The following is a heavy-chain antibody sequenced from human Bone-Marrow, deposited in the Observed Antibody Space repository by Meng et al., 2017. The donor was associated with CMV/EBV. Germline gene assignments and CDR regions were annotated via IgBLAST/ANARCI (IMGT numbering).Heavy chain of an antibody. CDR3: ARVGVVVVGAGDY. CDR2: LRQDGSQM. V-gene: IGHV3-7*01. D-gene: IGHD1-26*01. J-gene: IGHJ4*02. Sequence: GGSLRLSCAASGFTFSTYWMSWVRQAPGKGLEWVANLRQDGSQMFYVDSVKGRFTISRDNAKNSLYLQMNSLRVEDTAVYYCARVGVVVVGAGDYWGQGTRVTGSS. CDR1: GFTFSTYW.